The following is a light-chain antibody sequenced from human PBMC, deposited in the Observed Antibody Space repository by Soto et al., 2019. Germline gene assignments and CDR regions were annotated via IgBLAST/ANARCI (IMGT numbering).Light chain of an antibody. Sequence: AIQLTQSPSSLSASVGDRVTITCRASQAIRTALGWYQHQPGKAPKLLIYDASSLESGVPSRFSGIGSGTEFTLSISSLQPEDFGTYYCQQCYMGWTFGQGTKVDIK. CDR1: QAIRTA. CDR3: QQCYMGWT. J-gene: IGKJ1*01. CDR2: DAS. V-gene: IGKV1-13*02.